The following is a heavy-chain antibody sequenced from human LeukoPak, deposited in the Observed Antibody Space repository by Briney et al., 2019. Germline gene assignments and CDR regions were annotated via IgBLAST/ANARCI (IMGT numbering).Heavy chain of an antibody. CDR3: AKDAGYCSGGSCSDPYYYYGMDV. Sequence: GGSLRLSCAASGFTFSSYAMSWVRQAPGKGLEWVSAISGSGGSTYYADSVKGRFTISRDNSKNTLYLQMNSLRAEDTAVYYCAKDAGYCSGGSCSDPYYYYGMDVWGQGTTVTVSS. CDR2: ISGSGGST. V-gene: IGHV3-23*01. J-gene: IGHJ6*02. CDR1: GFTFSSYA. D-gene: IGHD2-15*01.